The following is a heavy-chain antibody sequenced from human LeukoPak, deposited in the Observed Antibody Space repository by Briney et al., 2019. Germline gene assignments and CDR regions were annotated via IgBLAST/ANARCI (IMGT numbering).Heavy chain of an antibody. CDR1: GLLFRSST. V-gene: IGHV1-58*01. CDR3: AAERYTDGCCWFDP. Sequence: SVKLPCRTSGLLFRSSTVQGVPQARGQRLECLSWIRHGSGDTKYAQRVQERLTISRDMSTSTVYMELSSLRSEDTAVYYCAAERYTDGCCWFDPWGQGTLVTVSS. CDR2: IRHGSGDT. D-gene: IGHD1-1*01. J-gene: IGHJ5*02.